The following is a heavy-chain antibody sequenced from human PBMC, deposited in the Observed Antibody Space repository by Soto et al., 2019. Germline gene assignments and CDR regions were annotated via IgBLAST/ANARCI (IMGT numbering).Heavy chain of an antibody. Sequence: SDTLSLTCTFSGGSISSYYWSWIRQPPGKGLEWIGYIYYSGSTNYNPSLKSRVTISVDTSKNQFSLKLSSVTAADTAVYEGARAWGFGRAQNWVGPCGKGHMVT. J-gene: IGHJ5*02. CDR2: IYYSGST. CDR3: ARAWGFGRAQNWVGP. D-gene: IGHD7-27*01. CDR1: GGSISSYY. V-gene: IGHV4-59*01.